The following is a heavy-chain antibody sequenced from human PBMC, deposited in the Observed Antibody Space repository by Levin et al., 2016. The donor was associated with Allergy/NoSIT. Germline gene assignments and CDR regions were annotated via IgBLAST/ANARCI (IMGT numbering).Heavy chain of an antibody. V-gene: IGHV5-51*01. CDR3: ARHTRIEVYYDAFDI. Sequence: VRQMPGKGLEWMGIIYPGDSDTRYSPSFRGQVTISADKSISTAYLQWSSLKASDTAMYYCARHTRIEVYYDAFDIWGQGTMVTVSS. CDR2: IYPGDSDT. D-gene: IGHD3-10*01. J-gene: IGHJ3*02.